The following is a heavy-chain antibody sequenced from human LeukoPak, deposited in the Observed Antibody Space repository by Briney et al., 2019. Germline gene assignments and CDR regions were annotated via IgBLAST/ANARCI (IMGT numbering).Heavy chain of an antibody. J-gene: IGHJ4*01. CDR1: GFTFSSYV. V-gene: IGHV3-33*01. D-gene: IGHD1-7*01. CDR2: IWYDRSKN. CDR3: ARDPTGSTIGDF. Sequence: PGGSLRLSCAASGFTFSSYVMHWVRQAPGKGLEWVAVIWYDRSKNYYADSVKGRFTISRDNSKSTLYLQMNSLRAEDTAVYYCARDPTGSTIGDFWGQGTLVTVSS.